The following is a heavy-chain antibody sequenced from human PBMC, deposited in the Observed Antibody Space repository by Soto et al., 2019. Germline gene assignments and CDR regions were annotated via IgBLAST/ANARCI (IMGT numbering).Heavy chain of an antibody. CDR1: GYTFTSYG. CDR2: INPSGGST. J-gene: IGHJ6*02. D-gene: IGHD3-16*01. CDR3: ATVTTFGYYYYGMDV. Sequence: ASVKVSCKASGYTFTSYGISWVRQAPGQGLEWMGIINPSGGSTSYAQKFQGRVTMTRDTSTSTVYMELSSLRSEDTAVYYCATVTTFGYYYYGMDVWGQGTTVTVSS. V-gene: IGHV1-46*03.